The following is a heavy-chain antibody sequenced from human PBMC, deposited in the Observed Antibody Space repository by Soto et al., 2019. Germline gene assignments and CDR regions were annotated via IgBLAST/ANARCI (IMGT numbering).Heavy chain of an antibody. CDR3: AKGVGIAAHKALDY. J-gene: IGHJ4*02. CDR2: ITGGGDGT. CDR1: GFTFSSYA. D-gene: IGHD6-13*01. Sequence: EVQLLESGGGLVQPGGSLRLSCAASGFTFSSYAMTWVRQAPGKGLEWVSVITGGGDGTYYADSVKGRFTISRDNSKNTVYLQVNSLRAEDTAIYYCAKGVGIAAHKALDYWGQGTLVTVSS. V-gene: IGHV3-23*01.